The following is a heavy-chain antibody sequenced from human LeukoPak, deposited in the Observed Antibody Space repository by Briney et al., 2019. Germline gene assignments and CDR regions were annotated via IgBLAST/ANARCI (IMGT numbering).Heavy chain of an antibody. CDR2: ISSGGTNK. Sequence: GGSLRLSCAASGFTFSSYSMNWVRQAPGKGLEWVALISSGGTNKHYADSVKGRFTISRDISKNTVYLQMNSLRDEDTAVYYCTRDPTTVTTTYFDYWGQGTLVTVSS. J-gene: IGHJ4*02. CDR3: TRDPTTVTTTYFDY. CDR1: GFTFSSYS. D-gene: IGHD4-17*01. V-gene: IGHV3-30*03.